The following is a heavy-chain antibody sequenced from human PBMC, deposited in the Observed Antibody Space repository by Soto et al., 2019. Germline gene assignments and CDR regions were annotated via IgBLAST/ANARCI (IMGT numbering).Heavy chain of an antibody. Sequence: PGGSLRLSCEGSGFIFSNNGMHWVRQAPGKGLEWVAFMSYDGSAKFLADSVKGRFTISRDNSKSTLFLHMSSLRAEDTAMYYCAIVRVADSRRDHWGQGTMGTVSA. CDR2: MSYDGSAK. V-gene: IGHV3-30*02. J-gene: IGHJ4*02. D-gene: IGHD3-10*02. CDR3: AIVRVADSRRDH. CDR1: GFIFSNNG.